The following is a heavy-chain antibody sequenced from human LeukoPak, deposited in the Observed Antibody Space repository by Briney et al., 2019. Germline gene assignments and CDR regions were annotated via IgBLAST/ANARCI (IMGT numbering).Heavy chain of an antibody. V-gene: IGHV3-48*03. Sequence: PGGSLRLSCAASGFTFSSYEMNWVRQAPGKGLEWVSYISSSGSTIYYADSVKGRFTISRDNAKNSLYLQMNSLRAEDTAVYYCARGKQYCSGGSCWKIYYFDYWGQGTLVTVSS. CDR3: ARGKQYCSGGSCWKIYYFDY. CDR1: GFTFSSYE. CDR2: ISSSGSTI. D-gene: IGHD2-15*01. J-gene: IGHJ4*02.